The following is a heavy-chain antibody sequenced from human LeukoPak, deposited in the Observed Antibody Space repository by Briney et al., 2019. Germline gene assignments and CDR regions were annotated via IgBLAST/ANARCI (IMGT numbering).Heavy chain of an antibody. CDR1: GFTLGDYA. CDR3: TKWGGSADDY. Sequence: GGSLRLSCTGSGFTLGDYAMTWFRQAPGKGLEWVSFIRSKVYGGTTEYAASVKGRFTISRDDSKNIAYLEMNSLKTEDTAVYYCTKWGGSADDYWGQGTLVTVSS. V-gene: IGHV3-49*03. CDR2: IRSKVYGGTT. D-gene: IGHD3-16*01. J-gene: IGHJ4*02.